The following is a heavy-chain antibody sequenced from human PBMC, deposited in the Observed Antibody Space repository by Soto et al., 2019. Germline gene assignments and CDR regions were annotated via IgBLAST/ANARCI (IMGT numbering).Heavy chain of an antibody. V-gene: IGHV1-24*01. D-gene: IGHD2-15*01. CDR3: ATDVVEKYCSGGSCYSID. J-gene: IGHJ4*02. Sequence: ASVKVSCKVSGYTLTELSMHWVLQAPGKGLEWMGGFDPEDGETIYAQKFQGRVTMTEDTSTDTAYMELSGLRSEDTAVYYCATDVVEKYCSGGSCYSIDWGQGTLVTVSS. CDR1: GYTLTELS. CDR2: FDPEDGET.